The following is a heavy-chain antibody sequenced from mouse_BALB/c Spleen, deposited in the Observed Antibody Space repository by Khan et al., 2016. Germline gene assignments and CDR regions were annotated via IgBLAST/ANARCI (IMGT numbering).Heavy chain of an antibody. V-gene: IGHV1-84*02. Sequence: QVQLQQSGPELVKPGASLKIPCKASGYTFTDYYINWVKQKPGQGLEWIGWIYPGSSNTKYNEKFKGKATLTVHTSSSTAYMQFSSLTSEYTAVYLWARGGYDSWFAYWGQGTLVTVAA. CDR1: GYTFTDYY. D-gene: IGHD2-2*01. J-gene: IGHJ3*01. CDR3: ARGGYDSWFAY. CDR2: IYPGSSNT.